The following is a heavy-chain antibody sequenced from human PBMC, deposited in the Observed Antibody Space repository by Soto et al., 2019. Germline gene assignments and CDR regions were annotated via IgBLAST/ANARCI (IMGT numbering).Heavy chain of an antibody. D-gene: IGHD3-16*02. V-gene: IGHV4-39*07. J-gene: IGHJ3*02. Sequence: PWETLSLTCTVSGDSIRSPNYYCGCIRHPPWKGLEWIANIYTTGNIYYTLSLKSRVTMSVDTSKTQLSLKLSSVTAADTAVYYCARLVEGGVIATDAFDIWGQGTMVTVSS. CDR3: ARLVEGGVIATDAFDI. CDR1: GDSIRSPNYY. CDR2: IYTTGNI.